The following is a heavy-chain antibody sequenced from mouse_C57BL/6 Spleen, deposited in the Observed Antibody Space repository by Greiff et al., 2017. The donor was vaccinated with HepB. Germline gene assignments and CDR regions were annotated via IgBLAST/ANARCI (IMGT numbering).Heavy chain of an antibody. V-gene: IGHV1-15*01. Sequence: QVQLKQSGAELVRPGASVTLSCKASGYTFTDYEMHWVKQTPVHGLEWIGAIDPETGGTAYNQKFKGKAILTADKSSSTAYMELRSLTSEDSAVYYCTRPGTGSSYFDDWGQGTTLTVSS. D-gene: IGHD4-1*01. J-gene: IGHJ2*01. CDR1: GYTFTDYE. CDR3: TRPGTGSSYFDD. CDR2: IDPETGGT.